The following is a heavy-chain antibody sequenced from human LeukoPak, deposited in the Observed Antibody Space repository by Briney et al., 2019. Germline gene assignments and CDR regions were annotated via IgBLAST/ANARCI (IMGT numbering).Heavy chain of an antibody. Sequence: SETLSLTCTVSGGSISSGSYYWSWIRQPAGKGLEWIGRIYTSGSTNYNPSLKSRVTISVDTSKNQFSLKLSSVTAADTAVYYCARRGAAADDYFDYWGQGTLVTVSS. CDR1: GGSISSGSYY. J-gene: IGHJ4*02. D-gene: IGHD6-13*01. CDR2: IYTSGST. V-gene: IGHV4-61*02. CDR3: ARRGAAADDYFDY.